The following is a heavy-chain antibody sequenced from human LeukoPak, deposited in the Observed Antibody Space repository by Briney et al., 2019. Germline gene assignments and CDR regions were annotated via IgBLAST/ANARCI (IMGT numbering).Heavy chain of an antibody. D-gene: IGHD3-10*01. V-gene: IGHV1-2*02. Sequence: ASVKVSCKASGYTFTGYYMHWVRQAPGQGLEWMGWINPNSGGTNYAQKFQGRVTMTRDTSISTAYMELSRLRSDDTAVYYCARDAIPEFYYYYYYMDVWGKGTTVTVSS. CDR2: INPNSGGT. CDR3: ARDAIPEFYYYYYYMDV. J-gene: IGHJ6*03. CDR1: GYTFTGYY.